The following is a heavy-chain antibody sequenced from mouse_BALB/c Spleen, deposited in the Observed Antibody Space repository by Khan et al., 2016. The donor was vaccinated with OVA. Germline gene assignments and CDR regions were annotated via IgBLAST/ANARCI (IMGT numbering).Heavy chain of an antibody. CDR2: INTYTGEP. Sequence: LVESGPELKKPGETVKISCKASGYTFTNYGMNWVKQAPGKGLKWMGWINTYTGEPTYTDDFKGRFAFSLETSASTAYLQINNLKNVDMATYFCARGASYWYFDVWGAGTTVTVSS. CDR3: ARGASYWYFDV. J-gene: IGHJ1*01. V-gene: IGHV9-1*02. CDR1: GYTFTNYG.